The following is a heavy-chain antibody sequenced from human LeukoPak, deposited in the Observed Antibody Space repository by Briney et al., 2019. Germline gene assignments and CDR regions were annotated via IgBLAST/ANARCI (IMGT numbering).Heavy chain of an antibody. D-gene: IGHD1-26*01. V-gene: IGHV4-59*01. CDR3: AHSKRGGGYYINAFAV. CDR1: GASTSAYY. CDR2: SYSGGNA. J-gene: IGHJ3*01. Sequence: KPSQTLSLTCTVSGASTSAYYWSWIRQRPRKGRGWSGDSYSGGNANYNPSLKTRVTISIDTSANQFSLRLTSVTAADTAVYFCAHSKRGGGYYINAFAVWGQGTLVTISS.